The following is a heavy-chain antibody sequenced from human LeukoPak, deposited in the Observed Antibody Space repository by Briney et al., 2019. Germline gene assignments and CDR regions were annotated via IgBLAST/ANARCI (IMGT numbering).Heavy chain of an antibody. CDR2: INQDGSEK. J-gene: IGHJ4*02. D-gene: IGHD6-19*01. CDR3: ARSVAVAGTLEYFDC. V-gene: IGHV3-7*01. Sequence: GGSLRLSCAASGFTFSSYWMSWVRQAPGKGLEWVANINQDGSEKYYVDSVKGRFTIPRDNAKNSLYLQMNSLRAEDTAVYYCARSVAVAGTLEYFDCWGQGTLVTVSS. CDR1: GFTFSSYW.